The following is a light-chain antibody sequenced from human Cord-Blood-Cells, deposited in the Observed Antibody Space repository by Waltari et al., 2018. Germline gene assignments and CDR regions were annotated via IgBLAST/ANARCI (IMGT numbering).Light chain of an antibody. J-gene: IGKJ3*01. V-gene: IGKV1-33*01. CDR1: QDISNY. CDR2: DAS. CDR3: QQYDNLPFT. Sequence: IQMPQSPSSLSASVGDRVTITCQASQDISNYLNWYQQKPGKAPKLLIYDASNLETGVPSRFSGSGSGTDFTFTISSLQPEDIATYYCQQYDNLPFTFGHGTKVDIK.